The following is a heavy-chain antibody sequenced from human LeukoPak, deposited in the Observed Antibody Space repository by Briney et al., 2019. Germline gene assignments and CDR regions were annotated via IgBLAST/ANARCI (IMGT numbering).Heavy chain of an antibody. J-gene: IGHJ5*02. CDR3: ARARSDYYDSSGYYSNWFDP. V-gene: IGHV4-38-2*02. CDR1: GYSISSGCY. D-gene: IGHD3-22*01. CDR2: IYHSGST. Sequence: SETLSLTCTVSGYSISSGCYWGWIRQPPGKGLEWIGSIYHSGSTYYNPSLKSRVTISVDTSKNQFSLKLSSVTAADTAVYYCARARSDYYDSSGYYSNWFDPWGQGTLVTVSS.